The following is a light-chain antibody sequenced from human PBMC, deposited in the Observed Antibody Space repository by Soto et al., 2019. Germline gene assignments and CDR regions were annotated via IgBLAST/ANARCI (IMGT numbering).Light chain of an antibody. CDR3: QQSYSAPQT. J-gene: IGKJ1*01. CDR2: AAS. V-gene: IGKV1-39*01. CDR1: QSISSY. Sequence: DIQMTQSPSSLSASVGDRVTITCRASQSISSYLNWYQQKPGKAPKLLIYAASSLQSGVPSRFSGSGSATDFTLTINSLQPEDFATYFCQQSYSAPQTFGQGTKVDIK.